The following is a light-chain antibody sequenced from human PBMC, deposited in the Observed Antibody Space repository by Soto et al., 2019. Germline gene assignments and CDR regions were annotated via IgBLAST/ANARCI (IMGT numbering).Light chain of an antibody. CDR2: WAS. CDR3: QQYYDTPIT. V-gene: IGKV4-1*01. Sequence: DIVMTQSPDSLAVSLGERATINCKSSQSVLYSSNNKNYLAWYQQKPGRPPKLLIYWASTRESGVPDRFSGSGSGTDFTLTISSLQAEDVAVYYCQQYYDTPITFGGGTKVDIK. CDR1: QSVLYSSNNKNY. J-gene: IGKJ4*01.